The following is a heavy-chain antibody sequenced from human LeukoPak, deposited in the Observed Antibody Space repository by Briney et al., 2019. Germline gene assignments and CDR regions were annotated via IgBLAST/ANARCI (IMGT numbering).Heavy chain of an antibody. Sequence: QAGGSLRLSCAASGFTFSSYAMSWVRQAPGKGLEWVSVIYSGGSTYYADSVKGRFTISRDNSKNTLYLQMNSLRAEDTAVYYCARDQTTVAYYYYYGMDVWGQGTTVTVSS. CDR3: ARDQTTVAYYYYYGMDV. CDR2: IYSGGST. V-gene: IGHV3-66*01. CDR1: GFTFSSYA. J-gene: IGHJ6*02. D-gene: IGHD4-17*01.